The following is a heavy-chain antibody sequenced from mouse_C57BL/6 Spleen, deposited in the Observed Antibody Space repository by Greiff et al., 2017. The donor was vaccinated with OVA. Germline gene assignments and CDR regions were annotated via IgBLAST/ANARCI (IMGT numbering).Heavy chain of an antibody. CDR3: ARAATMPYYFDY. D-gene: IGHD2-1*01. CDR1: GYTFTSYW. J-gene: IGHJ2*01. Sequence: QVQLQQPGAELVKPGASVKMSCKASGYTFTSYWITWVKQRPGQGLEWIGDIYPGSGSTNYNEKFKSKTTLTVDTSSSTAYMQLSSLTSEDSAVYYCARAATMPYYFDYWGQGTTLTVSS. CDR2: IYPGSGST. V-gene: IGHV1-55*01.